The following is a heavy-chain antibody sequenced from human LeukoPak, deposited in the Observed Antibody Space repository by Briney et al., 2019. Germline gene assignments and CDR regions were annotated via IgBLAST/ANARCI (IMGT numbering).Heavy chain of an antibody. J-gene: IGHJ4*02. CDR3: ARDPGYCSSTSCLTFDY. CDR1: GYTFTSYG. V-gene: IGHV1-18*01. D-gene: IGHD2-2*01. CDR2: ISAYNGNT. Sequence: ASVKVSCKASGYTFTSYGISWVRQAPGRGLEWMGWISAYNGNTNYAQKLQGRVTMTTDTSTSTAYMELRSLRSDDTAVYYCARDPGYCSSTSCLTFDYWGQGTLVTVSS.